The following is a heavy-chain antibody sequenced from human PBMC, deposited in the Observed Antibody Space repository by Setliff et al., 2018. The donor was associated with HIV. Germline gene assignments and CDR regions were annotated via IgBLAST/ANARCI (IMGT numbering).Heavy chain of an antibody. J-gene: IGHJ4*02. CDR2: INPNSGGT. Sequence: ASVKVSCKTSGYTFTGYSIHWVRQAPGQGLEWMGWINPNSGGTNYAQKFQGRVTITRDTSTYTAYMELTRLRFDDTAVYSCARGGDDSGPGTWTFDYWGQGALVTVSS. CDR1: GYTFTGYS. V-gene: IGHV1-2*02. CDR3: ARGGDDSGPGTWTFDY. D-gene: IGHD3-10*01.